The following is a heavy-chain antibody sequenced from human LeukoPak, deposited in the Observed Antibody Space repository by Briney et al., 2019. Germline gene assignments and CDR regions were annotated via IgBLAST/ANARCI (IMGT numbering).Heavy chain of an antibody. J-gene: IGHJ4*02. D-gene: IGHD3-10*01. CDR2: ISGGSGRT. Sequence: GGSLRLSCAASGFTFSSYALSWIRQTTGKELEWVSVISGGSGRTFYADSVKGRFTISRDNSKNTLYLQMDSLGVEDTGVYYCAKDPFYGSGTYADYWGLGTLVSVSS. CDR3: AKDPFYGSGTYADY. CDR1: GFTFSSYA. V-gene: IGHV3-23*01.